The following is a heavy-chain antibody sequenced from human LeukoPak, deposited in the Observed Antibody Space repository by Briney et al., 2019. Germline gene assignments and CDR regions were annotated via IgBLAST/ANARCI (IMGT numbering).Heavy chain of an antibody. CDR1: GGSISSHY. V-gene: IGHV4-59*11. J-gene: IGHJ6*03. Sequence: SETLSLTCTVSGGSISSHYWSCIRQPPGKGMEWIGYIYYSGSTNYNPSLKSRVTISVDTSKNQFSLKLSSVTAADTAVYYCARAGTYYDFWSGYLGPDDMDVWGKGTTVTVSS. D-gene: IGHD3-3*01. CDR2: IYYSGST. CDR3: ARAGTYYDFWSGYLGPDDMDV.